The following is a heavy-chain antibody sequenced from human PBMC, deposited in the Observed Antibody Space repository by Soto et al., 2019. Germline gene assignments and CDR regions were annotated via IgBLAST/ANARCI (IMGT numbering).Heavy chain of an antibody. J-gene: IGHJ5*02. CDR2: TSGSGVST. V-gene: IGHV3-23*01. Sequence: GDSLRLSRAASGFTFSSYAMSWVRQAPGKGLEWVSATSGSGVSTYYADSVKGRFTISRDNSKNTLYLQMNSLRAEDTAVYYCARAVNWFDPWGQGTLVTVSS. CDR3: ARAVNWFDP. CDR1: GFTFSSYA.